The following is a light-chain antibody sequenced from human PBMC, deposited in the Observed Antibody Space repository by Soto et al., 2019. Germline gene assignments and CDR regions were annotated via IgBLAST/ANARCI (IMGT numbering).Light chain of an antibody. V-gene: IGKV1-39*01. CDR1: QTIGTY. CDR2: DAS. J-gene: IGKJ1*01. Sequence: DIQMTQSPSTLSGSVGDRVTITCRASQTIGTYVNWYRQKSGAAPELLIYDASTLQSGVPSRFRGGASGTDFTLTISSLQLDDFATYYCQQGYNTPLTFGQGTKVDIK. CDR3: QQGYNTPLT.